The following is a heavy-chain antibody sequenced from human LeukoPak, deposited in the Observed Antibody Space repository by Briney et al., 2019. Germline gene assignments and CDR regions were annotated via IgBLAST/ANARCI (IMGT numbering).Heavy chain of an antibody. J-gene: IGHJ6*03. CDR1: GFTFSNAW. D-gene: IGHD3-9*01. CDR2: IRYDGSNK. V-gene: IGHV3-30*02. Sequence: GGSLRLSCAASGFTFSNAWMSWVRQAPGKGLEWVAFIRYDGSNKYYADSVKGRFTISRDNSKNTLYLQMNSLRAEDTAVYYCAKEALSSVRCFDWLFWSAVGYTYMDVWGKGTTVTISS. CDR3: AKEALSSVRCFDWLFWSAVGYTYMDV.